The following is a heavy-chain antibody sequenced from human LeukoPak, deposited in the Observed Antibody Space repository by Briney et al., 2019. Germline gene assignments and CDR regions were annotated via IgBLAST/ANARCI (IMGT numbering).Heavy chain of an antibody. J-gene: IGHJ4*02. CDR1: GGSITTNNYY. CDR2: IYSSGST. V-gene: IGHV4-30-4*08. D-gene: IGHD6-13*01. Sequence: SETLSLTCTVSGGSITTNNYYWSWIRQHPGKGLEWIGYIYSSGSTFYSPSLKSRVTISVDTSKNQFSLKLSSVTAADTAVYYCARDRRMAAAARYYFDYWGRGTLVTVSS. CDR3: ARDRRMAAAARYYFDY.